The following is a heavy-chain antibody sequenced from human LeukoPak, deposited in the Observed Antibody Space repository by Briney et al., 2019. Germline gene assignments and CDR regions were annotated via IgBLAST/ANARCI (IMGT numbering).Heavy chain of an antibody. Sequence: PGGSLRLSCAASGFTFSTYAMSWVRQAPGKGLEWVANIKQDGSEKYYVDSVKGRFTISRDNAKNSLYLQMNSLRAEDTAVYYCARGIVATIVWGQGTLVTVSS. CDR2: IKQDGSEK. J-gene: IGHJ4*02. V-gene: IGHV3-7*04. CDR1: GFTFSTYA. D-gene: IGHD5-12*01. CDR3: ARGIVATIV.